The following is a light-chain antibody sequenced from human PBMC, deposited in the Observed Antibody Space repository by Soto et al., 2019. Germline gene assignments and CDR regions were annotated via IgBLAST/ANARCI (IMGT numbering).Light chain of an antibody. V-gene: IGKV1-39*01. CDR3: QQPYSTPFT. CDR1: QSISTY. CDR2: AAS. J-gene: IGKJ3*01. Sequence: DIQMTQSPSSLSASVGDRVSISCRASQSISTYLNWYQQKPGKAPKLLIYAASSLQGGVPSRFSGCGSGTDFTLTISSLQPEDFATYYCQQPYSTPFTFGPGIKVDIK.